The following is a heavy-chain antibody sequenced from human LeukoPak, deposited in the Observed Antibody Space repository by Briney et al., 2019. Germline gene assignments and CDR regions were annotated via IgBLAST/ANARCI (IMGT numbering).Heavy chain of an antibody. CDR1: GASFSYDY. V-gene: IGHV4-34*01. CDR3: AKGVWAPRFDS. J-gene: IGHJ5*01. CDR2: INHSGSI. Sequence: SETLSLTCAVYGASFSYDYWSWLRQAPGKGLEWIGGINHSGSITYNPSLKSRVTISAEKSKSQFSLRLTSVTAADTAVYYCAKGVWAPRFDSWGQGTLVTVSS. D-gene: IGHD7-27*01.